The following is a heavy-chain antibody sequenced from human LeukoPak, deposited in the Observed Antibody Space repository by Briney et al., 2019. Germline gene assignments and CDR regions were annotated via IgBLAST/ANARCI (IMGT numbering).Heavy chain of an antibody. CDR3: ARVKDDYVWGSYSY. Sequence: ASVKVSCKASGYTFTSYYMHWVRQAPGQGLEWMGRINPNSGGTNYAQKFQGRVTMTRDTSISTAYMELSRLRSDDTAVYYCARVKDDYVWGSYSYWGQGTLVTVSS. CDR1: GYTFTSYY. J-gene: IGHJ4*02. CDR2: INPNSGGT. D-gene: IGHD3-16*01. V-gene: IGHV1-2*06.